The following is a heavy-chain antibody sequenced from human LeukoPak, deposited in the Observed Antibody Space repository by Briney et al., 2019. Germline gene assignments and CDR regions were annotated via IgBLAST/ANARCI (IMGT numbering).Heavy chain of an antibody. D-gene: IGHD1-26*01. Sequence: PGGSLRLSCAASGFTVSTSYMSWVRQAPGKGLEWVSAISGSGGSTYYADSVKGRFTISRDNSKNTLYLQMNSLRAEDTAVYYCAKGPSRLIVEATSYFDYWGQGTLVTVSS. CDR3: AKGPSRLIVEATSYFDY. CDR2: ISGSGGST. CDR1: GFTVSTSY. J-gene: IGHJ4*02. V-gene: IGHV3-23*01.